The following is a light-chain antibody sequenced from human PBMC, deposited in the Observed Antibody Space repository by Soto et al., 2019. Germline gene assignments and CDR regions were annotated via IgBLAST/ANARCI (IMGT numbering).Light chain of an antibody. CDR3: QQSGT. J-gene: IGKJ1*01. Sequence: DIPMTQSPSSLSASVGDRVTITCRASQSIDRYLNWYQQKPGKAPKLLIYAASNLQSGVPSRFSGSGSGTDFTLTIRSLQPEDFATYYCQQSGTFGQGTKLDIK. V-gene: IGKV1-39*01. CDR2: AAS. CDR1: QSIDRY.